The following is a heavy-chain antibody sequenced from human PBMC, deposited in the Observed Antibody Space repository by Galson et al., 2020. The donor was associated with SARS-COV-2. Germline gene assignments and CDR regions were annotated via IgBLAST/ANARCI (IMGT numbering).Heavy chain of an antibody. CDR3: ARRNTNSWRFDY. CDR2: XNPNRGGT. D-gene: IGHD6-13*01. J-gene: IGHJ4*02. CDR1: GYTFTXXX. Sequence: ASVKVSCKASGYTFTXXXXXXXXXXXXXGXXXXXXXNPNRGGTNSAQMFQGRVTMTSDTSITTAYMELSRLTSDDVAVYYCARRNTNSWRFDYWGQGTLVTVSS. V-gene: IGHV1-2*02.